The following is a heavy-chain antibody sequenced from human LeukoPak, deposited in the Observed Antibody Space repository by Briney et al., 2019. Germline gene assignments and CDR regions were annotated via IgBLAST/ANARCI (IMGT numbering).Heavy chain of an antibody. J-gene: IGHJ6*03. CDR2: LYHSGGT. CDR1: GYSITSAYY. Sequence: PSETLSLTCTVSGYSITSAYYWGWIRQPPGKGLEWIGSLYHSGGTYYSPSLKSRVTISVDTSKNQFSLKLSSVTAADTAVYYCARQPNYYYMDVWGKGTTVTISS. CDR3: ARQPNYYYMDV. V-gene: IGHV4-38-2*02.